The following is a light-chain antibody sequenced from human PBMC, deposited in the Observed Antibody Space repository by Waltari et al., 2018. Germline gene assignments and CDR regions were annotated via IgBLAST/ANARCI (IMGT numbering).Light chain of an antibody. CDR3: QAWDSSTYV. Sequence: SYELTQPPSVSVSPGQTASITCSGDKLGDKYASWYQQKSGQSPVLVIYQDNKRPSGIPERFSGSNSGNTATLTISGTQAMDEADYYCQAWDSSTYVFGTGTKVTVL. CDR2: QDN. J-gene: IGLJ1*01. V-gene: IGLV3-1*01. CDR1: KLGDKY.